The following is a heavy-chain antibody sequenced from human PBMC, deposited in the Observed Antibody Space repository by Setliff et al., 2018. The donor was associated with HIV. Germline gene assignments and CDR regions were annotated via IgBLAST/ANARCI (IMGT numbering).Heavy chain of an antibody. D-gene: IGHD6-13*01. V-gene: IGHV4-59*11. J-gene: IGHJ3*02. CDR3: ASHAPYTSSWNAAAFDI. CDR1: GGSISGHY. CDR2: ITYSGST. Sequence: SETLSLTCTVSGGSISGHYWSWIRQPPGKGLEWIGYITYSGSTKYNPSLKSRVTISIDTSKNQFSLKLSSVTPADTAVYYCASHAPYTSSWNAAAFDIWGQGTMVTVSS.